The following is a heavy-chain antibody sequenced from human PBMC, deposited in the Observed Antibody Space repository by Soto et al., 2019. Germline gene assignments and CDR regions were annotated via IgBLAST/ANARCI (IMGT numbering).Heavy chain of an antibody. Sequence: SETLSLTCTVSGGSTSSDNYWSWIRQPPGKGLEWIGHIYYSGNTDYNLSLKSRLAISIDTSKNQFSLKLSSVTAADTAVYYCARQGLRYFDWFYDYWGQGTLVTVSS. D-gene: IGHD3-9*01. J-gene: IGHJ4*02. CDR2: IYYSGNT. CDR3: ARQGLRYFDWFYDY. CDR1: GGSTSSDNY. V-gene: IGHV4-39*01.